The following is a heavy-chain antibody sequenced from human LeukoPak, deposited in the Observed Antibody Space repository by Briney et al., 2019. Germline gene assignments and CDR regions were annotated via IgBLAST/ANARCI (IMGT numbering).Heavy chain of an antibody. CDR1: GFTFSSSW. J-gene: IGHJ4*02. CDR3: AREVAGATYPFDY. V-gene: IGHV3-7*01. Sequence: GGSLRLSCVASGFTFSSSWMTWVRQAPGMGLERVANIKADGTGKYYVDSVKGRFTISRDNAKNSLYLQINSLRADDTAIYYCAREVAGATYPFDYWGQGTLVTVSS. CDR2: IKADGTGK. D-gene: IGHD1-26*01.